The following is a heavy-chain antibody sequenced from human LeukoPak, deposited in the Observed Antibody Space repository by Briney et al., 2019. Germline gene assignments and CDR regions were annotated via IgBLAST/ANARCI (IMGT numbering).Heavy chain of an antibody. CDR1: GYTFTSYY. CDR2: INPSGGST. Sequence: ASVKVSCKASGYTFTSYYMHWVRQAPGQGLEWMGIINPSGGSTSYAQKFQGRVTMTRDTSTSTVYMELSSLRSEDTAVYYCARGSVNTNYYYGMDVWGQGTTVTVSS. D-gene: IGHD4-11*01. V-gene: IGHV1-46*01. CDR3: ARGSVNTNYYYGMDV. J-gene: IGHJ6*02.